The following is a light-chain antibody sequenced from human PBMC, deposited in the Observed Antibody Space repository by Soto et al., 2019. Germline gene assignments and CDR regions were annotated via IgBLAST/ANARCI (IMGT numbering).Light chain of an antibody. Sequence: DIRMTQFPSTLSASVGDRVTITCRASQSISNRLAWFQQKSGEAPKILIHKVSSLESGVPSRFSGSGSGTELTLTISSLQPDDFATYYGQQYNTYSWTFGQGTKVEIK. CDR1: QSISNR. V-gene: IGKV1-5*03. J-gene: IGKJ1*01. CDR2: KVS. CDR3: QQYNTYSWT.